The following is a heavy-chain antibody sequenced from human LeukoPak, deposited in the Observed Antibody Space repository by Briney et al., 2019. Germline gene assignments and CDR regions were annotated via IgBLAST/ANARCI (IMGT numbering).Heavy chain of an antibody. CDR2: IWYDGSNK. CDR1: GFTFSSYG. J-gene: IGHJ4*02. Sequence: GRPLRLSCAASGFTFSSYGMHWVRQAPGKGLEWVAVIWYDGSNKYNADSVKGRFAISRDNSKNTLYLQMNSLRAEDTAVYYCASQTSSRALDYWGQGTLVTVSS. D-gene: IGHD6-13*01. V-gene: IGHV3-33*01. CDR3: ASQTSSRALDY.